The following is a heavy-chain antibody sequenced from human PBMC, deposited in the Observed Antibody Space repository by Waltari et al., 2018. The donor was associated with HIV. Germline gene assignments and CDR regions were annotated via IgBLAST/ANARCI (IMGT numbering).Heavy chain of an antibody. CDR2: IYSGDAT. Sequence: EVQLVESGGGLIQPGGSLRLSCAASGFTVRSHYTTWVRQAPGRGLEWLSVIYSGDATYYADSVKGRFTISRDKSKNMVFLQMNSLRAEDTAIYYCARENVAVAGTGAFDIWGQGTLVTVS. D-gene: IGHD6-19*01. V-gene: IGHV3-53*01. CDR3: ARENVAVAGTGAFDI. CDR1: GFTVRSHY. J-gene: IGHJ3*02.